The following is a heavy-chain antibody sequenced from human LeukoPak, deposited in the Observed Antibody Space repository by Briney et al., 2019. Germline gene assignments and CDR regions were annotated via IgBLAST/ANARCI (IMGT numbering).Heavy chain of an antibody. CDR2: IYYSGST. CDR1: GGSISSYY. D-gene: IGHD2-8*01. J-gene: IGHJ3*01. V-gene: IGHV4-59*12. Sequence: SETLSLTCTVSGGSISSYYWNWIRQPPGKGLEWIGYIYYSGSTNYNSSLKSRVIISVDTSKNQFSLNLSSVTAADTAMYYCARGRYAGFVWGQGTMVTVSS. CDR3: ARGRYAGFV.